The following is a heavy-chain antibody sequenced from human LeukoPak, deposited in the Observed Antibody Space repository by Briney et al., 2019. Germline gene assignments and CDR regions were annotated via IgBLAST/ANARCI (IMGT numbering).Heavy chain of an antibody. CDR3: ARHSDVIGAI. CDR1: GYTFTHQW. Sequence: THGESLKISCKASGYTFTHQWIGWVRQKSGSGLEWMGIIYPRDSDTRYSPSFQGHVTISADTSINTACLEWSRLEASDTGIYYCARHSDVIGAIWGQGTLVTVSS. D-gene: IGHD3-10*01. J-gene: IGHJ4*02. V-gene: IGHV5-51*01. CDR2: IYPRDSDT.